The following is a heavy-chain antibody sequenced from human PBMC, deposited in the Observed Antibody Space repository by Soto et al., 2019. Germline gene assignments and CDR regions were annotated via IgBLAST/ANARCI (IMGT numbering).Heavy chain of an antibody. J-gene: IGHJ3*01. V-gene: IGHV3-74*01. Sequence: EVQLVESGGGLVQPGGSLRLSCAASGFTFSTSWMHWVRQVPGKGLVWVSHINSDGSSTNYADSVKGRFTISRDNAKNTLYLQMNSLRAEDTAVYYCARDRSYAFDVWGQGTMVTVSS. CDR3: ARDRSYAFDV. CDR2: INSDGSST. CDR1: GFTFSTSW.